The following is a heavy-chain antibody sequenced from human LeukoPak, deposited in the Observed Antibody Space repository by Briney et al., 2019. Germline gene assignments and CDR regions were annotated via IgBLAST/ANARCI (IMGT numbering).Heavy chain of an antibody. CDR3: ARGPAAHIIPFDY. Sequence: GRSLGLSCAASGFTFSSYAMHWVRQAPGKGLEWVAVISYDGSNKYYADSVKGRFTISRDNSKNTLYLQMNSLRAEDTAVYYCARGPAAHIIPFDYWGQGTLVTVSS. D-gene: IGHD6-13*01. CDR1: GFTFSSYA. CDR2: ISYDGSNK. V-gene: IGHV3-30*04. J-gene: IGHJ4*02.